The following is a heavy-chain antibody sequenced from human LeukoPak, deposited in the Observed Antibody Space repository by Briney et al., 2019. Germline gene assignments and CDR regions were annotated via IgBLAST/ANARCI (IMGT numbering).Heavy chain of an antibody. CDR3: ARLRRNNDNSGYYYYYDY. D-gene: IGHD3-22*01. CDR2: IPPTSSYI. V-gene: IGHV3-21*01. CDR1: GLTFSSYS. Sequence: GGSRRFSCAASGLTFSSYSFNWFRKAPGKGREWVSPIPPTSSYIYYADSVKGRFTISRDNAKNSLYLQMNSLRAEDTAVYYCARLRRNNDNSGYYYYYDYWGQGTLVTVSS. J-gene: IGHJ4*02.